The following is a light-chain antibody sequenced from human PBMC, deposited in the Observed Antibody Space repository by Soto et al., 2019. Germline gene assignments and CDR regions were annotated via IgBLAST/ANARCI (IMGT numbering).Light chain of an antibody. V-gene: IGKV3-11*01. CDR3: QQRSNWPPR. CDR2: DAS. CDR1: QSVSSY. Sequence: EIVLTQSPATLSLSPGERATLSCRASQSVSSYLAWYQQKPGQAPRLLIYDASNRATGIPARFSGSGSGTDLTLTISSLEPEDFAVYYCQQRSNWPPRFGGGTKVEIK. J-gene: IGKJ4*01.